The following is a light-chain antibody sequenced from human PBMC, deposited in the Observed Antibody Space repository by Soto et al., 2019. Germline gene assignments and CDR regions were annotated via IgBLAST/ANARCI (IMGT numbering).Light chain of an antibody. Sequence: DIPMTQSPSTLSAFVGDRVTIICRASQSIDDWLAWYQQKPGKAPKLLIYKASILESGVPSRFSGSGSGTEFTLTISSLQPDDFATYYCQHYNSYWTFGQGTKVDFK. V-gene: IGKV1-5*03. CDR3: QHYNSYWT. CDR1: QSIDDW. J-gene: IGKJ1*01. CDR2: KAS.